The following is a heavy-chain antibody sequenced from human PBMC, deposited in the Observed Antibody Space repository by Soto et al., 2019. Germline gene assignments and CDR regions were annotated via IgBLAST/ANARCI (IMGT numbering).Heavy chain of an antibody. D-gene: IGHD3-10*01. J-gene: IGHJ4*02. CDR2: ISGHGGST. CDR3: ARRGYGLYFDY. Sequence: EVQLVESGGGLVQPGGSLRLSCAASGFTFSSYAMHWVRQAPGKGLEYVSVISGHGGSTYYANSVKGRFTISRDNSNNTLYLQMGSLRAEDLAVYYCARRGYGLYFDYWGQGTLVTVSS. V-gene: IGHV3-64*01. CDR1: GFTFSSYA.